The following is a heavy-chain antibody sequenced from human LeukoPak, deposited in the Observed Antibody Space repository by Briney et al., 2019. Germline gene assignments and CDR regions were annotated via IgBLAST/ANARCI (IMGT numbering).Heavy chain of an antibody. CDR1: GFTFSSYG. Sequence: GGSLRLSCAASGFTFSSYGMHWVRQAPGKGLEWVAVISYDGSNKYYADSVKGRFTISRDNSKNTLYLQMNSLRAGDTAVYYCAKDGGSSWYGLAYWGQGTLVTVSS. J-gene: IGHJ4*02. D-gene: IGHD6-13*01. CDR2: ISYDGSNK. V-gene: IGHV3-30*18. CDR3: AKDGGSSWYGLAY.